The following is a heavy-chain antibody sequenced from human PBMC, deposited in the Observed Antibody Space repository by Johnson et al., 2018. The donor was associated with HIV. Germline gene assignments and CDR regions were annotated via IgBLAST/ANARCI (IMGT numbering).Heavy chain of an antibody. Sequence: VQLVESGGGLVQPGRSLRLSCAASGFTFDDYAMHWVRQAPGKGLECVSGISWNSGIIGYADSVKGRFTISRDNAKNSLYLQMNSLRAEDTALYYCAKPKLEPGYGGAFDIWGQGTMVTVSS. CDR3: AKPKLEPGYGGAFDI. CDR2: ISWNSGII. D-gene: IGHD1-1*01. CDR1: GFTFDDYA. V-gene: IGHV3-9*01. J-gene: IGHJ3*02.